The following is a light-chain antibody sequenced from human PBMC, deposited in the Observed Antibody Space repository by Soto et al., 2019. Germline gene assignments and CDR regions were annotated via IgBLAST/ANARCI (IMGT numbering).Light chain of an antibody. CDR3: QQYNSYPYT. V-gene: IGKV1-5*03. J-gene: IGKJ2*01. CDR1: ESISGW. CDR2: KAS. Sequence: DIQMTQSPSTLSASVGDRVIITCRASESISGWLAWYQQKPGRAPNLLIYKASSLESGVPSRFSRSGSGTEFTLTISSLQPDYFATYYCQQYNSYPYTFGQGTKLEI.